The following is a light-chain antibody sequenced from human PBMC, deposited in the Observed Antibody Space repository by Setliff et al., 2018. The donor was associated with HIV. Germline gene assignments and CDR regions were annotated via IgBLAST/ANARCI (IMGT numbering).Light chain of an antibody. CDR2: VEGSGNY. J-gene: IGLJ2*01. Sequence: QPVLTQSSSASASLGSSVKLTCTLSSDHITYSIAWHQQQPGKAPRCLMKVEGSGNYNKESGVPDRFSGSSSGADRYLTISNLQSEDEADYYCETWNDYTRLFGGGTKVTVL. CDR3: ETWNDYTRL. V-gene: IGLV4-60*03. CDR1: SDHITYS.